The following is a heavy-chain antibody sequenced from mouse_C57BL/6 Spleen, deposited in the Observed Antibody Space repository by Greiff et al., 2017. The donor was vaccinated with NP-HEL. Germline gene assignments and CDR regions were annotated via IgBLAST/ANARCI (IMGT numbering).Heavy chain of an antibody. CDR2: IDPSDSYP. CDR3: ARSHDGYFDY. D-gene: IGHD2-3*01. V-gene: IGHV1-69*01. CDR1: GYTLTSYW. J-gene: IGHJ2*01. Sequence: VQLQQPGAALVMPGASVKLSCKASGYTLTSYWMHWVKQRPGQGLEWIGEIDPSDSYPTYNHKVKGQSTLTVDKSASTADMQLSSLTSEDSAVYYCARSHDGYFDYWGQGTTLTVSA.